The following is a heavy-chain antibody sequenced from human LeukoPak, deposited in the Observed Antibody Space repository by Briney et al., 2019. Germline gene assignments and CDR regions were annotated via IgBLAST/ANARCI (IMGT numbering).Heavy chain of an antibody. V-gene: IGHV3-23*01. CDR2: ISGSGGST. J-gene: IGHJ4*02. D-gene: IGHD6-19*01. CDR3: AKDGYNSGYYFDY. CDR1: GFTFRSHV. Sequence: GGSLRLSCAASGFTFRSHVMSWVRQAPGKGLEWVSGISGSGGSTYYADSVKGRFTISRDNSKNTLYLQMNSLRAEDTAVYYCAKDGYNSGYYFDYWGQGTLVTVSS.